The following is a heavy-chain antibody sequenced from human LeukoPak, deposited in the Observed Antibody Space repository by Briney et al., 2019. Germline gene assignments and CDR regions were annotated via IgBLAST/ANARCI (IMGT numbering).Heavy chain of an antibody. Sequence: GGSLRLSCAASGFTFSSYSMNWVRQAPGKGLEWVSSISSSSSYIYYADSVKGRFTISRDNAKNSLCLQMNSLRAEDTAVYYCARDGSMTTVTTSFDYWGQGTLVTVSS. V-gene: IGHV3-21*01. CDR1: GFTFSSYS. J-gene: IGHJ4*02. CDR2: ISSSSSYI. D-gene: IGHD4-17*01. CDR3: ARDGSMTTVTTSFDY.